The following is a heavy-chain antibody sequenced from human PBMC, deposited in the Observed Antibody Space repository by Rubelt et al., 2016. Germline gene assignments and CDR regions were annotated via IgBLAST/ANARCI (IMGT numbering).Heavy chain of an antibody. Sequence: YWSWIRQPPGKGLEWIGYIYYSGSTNYNPSLKSRVTISVDTSKNQFSLKLSSVTAADTAVYYCARDLGRSSWYQGWFDPWGQGTLVTVSS. J-gene: IGHJ5*02. CDR1: Y. CDR3: ARDLGRSSWYQGWFDP. D-gene: IGHD6-13*01. CDR2: IYYSGST. V-gene: IGHV4-59*01.